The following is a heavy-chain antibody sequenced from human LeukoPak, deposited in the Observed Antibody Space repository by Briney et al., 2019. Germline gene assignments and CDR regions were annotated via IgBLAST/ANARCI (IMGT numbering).Heavy chain of an antibody. J-gene: IGHJ4*02. CDR1: GGSISSYY. CDR3: ATQGEFDY. CDR2: IYYSGST. V-gene: IGHV4-59*08. Sequence: SETLSLTCTVSGGSISSYYWSWIRQPPGKGLEWIGYIYYSGSTSYNPPLRSRVTISIDTSKNQFSLRLSSVTAADTAIYYCATQGEFDYWGQGTLVTVSS.